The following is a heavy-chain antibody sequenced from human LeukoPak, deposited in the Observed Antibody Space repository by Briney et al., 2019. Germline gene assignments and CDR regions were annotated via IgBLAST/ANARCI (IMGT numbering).Heavy chain of an antibody. Sequence: SETLSLTCTVSGGSISSYYWSWIRQPPGKGLEWIGYIYYSGSTNYNPSLKSRVTISVDTSKNQFSLKLSPVTAADTAVYYCARVGDGRVRDWGQGTLVTVST. CDR3: ARVGDGRVRD. CDR2: IYYSGST. J-gene: IGHJ4*02. CDR1: GGSISSYY. V-gene: IGHV4-59*01. D-gene: IGHD1-26*01.